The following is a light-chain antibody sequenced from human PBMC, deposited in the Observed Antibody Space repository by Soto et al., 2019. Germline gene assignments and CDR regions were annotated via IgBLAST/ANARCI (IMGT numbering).Light chain of an antibody. Sequence: EFVLTQSPGTLSVSPGERATLSCRASQSVSSNLAWYQQKPGQAPRLLIYGASTRATGIPARFSGSGSGTEFTLTISSLQSEDFAVYYCQQYNNWPSITFGQGTRLEIK. CDR2: GAS. CDR1: QSVSSN. V-gene: IGKV3-15*01. J-gene: IGKJ5*01. CDR3: QQYNNWPSIT.